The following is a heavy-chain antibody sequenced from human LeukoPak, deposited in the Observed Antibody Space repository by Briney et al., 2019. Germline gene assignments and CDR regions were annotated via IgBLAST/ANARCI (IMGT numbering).Heavy chain of an antibody. Sequence: PGGSLRLSCAASGFTFSTYEMNWVRQAPGKGLEWVSYISSSGNTIYYGDSVKGRFTTSRDNANNPLYLQMNSLRAEDTAVYHCVRTMITVTRFDYWGQGTLVTVSS. CDR2: ISSSGNTI. CDR1: GFTFSTYE. V-gene: IGHV3-48*03. J-gene: IGHJ4*02. CDR3: VRTMITVTRFDY. D-gene: IGHD4-17*01.